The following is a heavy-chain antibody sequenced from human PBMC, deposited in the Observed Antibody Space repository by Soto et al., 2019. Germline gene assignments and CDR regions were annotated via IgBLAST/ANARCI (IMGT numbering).Heavy chain of an antibody. CDR3: ARAGGNFDP. CDR2: IFYSGGA. Sequence: SETLSLTCTVSGGSISGRYCGWVRQPPGKAPEWIGQIFYSGGATYNPSLGGRVTVSVDTSKNQLSLKLTSLTAADTAIYYCARAGGNFDPWGQGILVTVSS. J-gene: IGHJ5*02. V-gene: IGHV4-59*11. CDR1: GGSISGRY.